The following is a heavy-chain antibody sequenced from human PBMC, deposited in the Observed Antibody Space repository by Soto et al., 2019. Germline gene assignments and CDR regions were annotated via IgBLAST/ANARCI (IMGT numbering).Heavy chain of an antibody. J-gene: IGHJ4*02. CDR2: ISAYNGNT. Sequence: ASVKVSCKASGYTFTSYGISWVRQAPGQGLEWMGWISAYNGNTNYAQKLQGRVTMTTDTSTSTAYMELRSLRSDDTAVHYCARVARDSSGWYLVDYWGQGTLVTVSS. CDR3: ARVARDSSGWYLVDY. D-gene: IGHD6-19*01. V-gene: IGHV1-18*01. CDR1: GYTFTSYG.